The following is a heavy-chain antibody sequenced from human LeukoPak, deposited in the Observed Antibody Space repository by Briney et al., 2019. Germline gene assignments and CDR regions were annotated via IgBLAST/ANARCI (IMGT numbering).Heavy chain of an antibody. J-gene: IGHJ6*02. CDR2: IYYSGST. Sequence: SETLSLTCTVSGGSISSGGYYWSWIRQPPGKGLEWLGYIYYSGSTYYNPSLQSRVTISVDTSKNQFSLKLSSVTAADTAVYYCARAGYCSGGSCYSPASYYYGMDVWGQGTTVTVSS. V-gene: IGHV4-31*03. D-gene: IGHD2-15*01. CDR1: GGSISSGGYY. CDR3: ARAGYCSGGSCYSPASYYYGMDV.